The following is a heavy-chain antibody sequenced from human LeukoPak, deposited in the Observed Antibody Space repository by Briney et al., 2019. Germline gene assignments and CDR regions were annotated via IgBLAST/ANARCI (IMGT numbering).Heavy chain of an antibody. V-gene: IGHV3-21*01. Sequence: GGSLRLSCTASGVTFSSYSMNWVRHAPGKGLEWVSSISSSSSYIYYVDSVKGQFTISRDNAKNSLFLQMNSLRAEDTAMYYCARTGYDSSGYYSDYWGQGTLVTVSS. D-gene: IGHD3-22*01. CDR3: ARTGYDSSGYYSDY. J-gene: IGHJ4*02. CDR2: ISSSSSYI. CDR1: GVTFSSYS.